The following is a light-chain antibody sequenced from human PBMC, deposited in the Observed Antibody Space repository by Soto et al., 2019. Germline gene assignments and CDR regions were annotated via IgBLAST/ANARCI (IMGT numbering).Light chain of an antibody. J-gene: IGKJ4*01. CDR3: QQDATAPLT. Sequence: EIVLTQSPGTLSLSPGEGATLSCRASQSVPKNYLGWYKQKTGQSPRLLIYAVSNRATDVPDRCSGSGSETDFTLTISGLEPEDFAVYYCQQDATAPLTFGGGTKLEIK. CDR2: AVS. V-gene: IGKV3-20*01. CDR1: QSVPKNY.